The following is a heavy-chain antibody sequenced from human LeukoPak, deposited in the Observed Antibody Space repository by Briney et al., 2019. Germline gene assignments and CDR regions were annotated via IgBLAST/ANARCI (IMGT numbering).Heavy chain of an antibody. CDR1: GGSISSYY. Sequence: SETLSLTCTVSGGSISSYYWSWIRQPPGKRLEWIGYIYYSGSTNYNPSLKSRVTISVDTSKNQFSLKLSSVTAADTAVYYCAKGPAVTTVITGRYFDHWGQGTLVTVSS. V-gene: IGHV4-59*12. CDR2: IYYSGST. D-gene: IGHD4-17*01. CDR3: AKGPAVTTVITGRYFDH. J-gene: IGHJ4*02.